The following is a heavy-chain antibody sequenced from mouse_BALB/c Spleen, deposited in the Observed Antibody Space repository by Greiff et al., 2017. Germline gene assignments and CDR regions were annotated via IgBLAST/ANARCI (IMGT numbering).Heavy chain of an antibody. Sequence: EVQVVESGGGLVKPGGSLKLSCAASGFTFSRYTMSWVRQTPEKRLEWVATISSGGGNTYYPDSVKGRFTISRDNAKNNLYLQMSSLRSEDTALYYCARCPYYRYDDAMDYWGQGTSVTVSS. CDR2: ISSGGGNT. V-gene: IGHV5-9*03. J-gene: IGHJ4*01. D-gene: IGHD2-14*01. CDR3: ARCPYYRYDDAMDY. CDR1: GFTFSRYT.